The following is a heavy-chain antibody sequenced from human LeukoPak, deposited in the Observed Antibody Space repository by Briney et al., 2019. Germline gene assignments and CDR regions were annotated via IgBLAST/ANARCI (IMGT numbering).Heavy chain of an antibody. D-gene: IGHD6-19*01. J-gene: IGHJ4*02. CDR1: GGTFSSYA. CDR3: APTVLRGAVAGTIDY. CDR2: IIPIFGTA. V-gene: IGHV1-69*13. Sequence: GASVKVSCKASGGTFSSYAISWVQQAPGQGLEWMGGIIPIFGTANYAQKFQGRVTITADESTSTAYMELSSLRSEDTAVYYCAPTVLRGAVAGTIDYWGQGTLVTVSS.